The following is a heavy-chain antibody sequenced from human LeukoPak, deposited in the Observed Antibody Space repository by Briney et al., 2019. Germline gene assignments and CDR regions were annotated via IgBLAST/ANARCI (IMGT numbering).Heavy chain of an antibody. CDR1: GYTFTSYG. CDR2: VSAYNGNT. J-gene: IGHJ4*02. V-gene: IGHV1-18*01. D-gene: IGHD5-24*01. Sequence: ASVKVSCKASGYTFTSYGISWVRQAPGQGLEWMGWVSAYNGNTNYAQKLQGRVTMTTDTSTSTAYMELRSLRSDDTAVYYCARGGERWLQFSFNYWGQGTLVTVSS. CDR3: ARGGERWLQFSFNY.